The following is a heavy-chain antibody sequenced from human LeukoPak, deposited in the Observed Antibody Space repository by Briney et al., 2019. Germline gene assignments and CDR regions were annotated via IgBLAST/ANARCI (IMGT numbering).Heavy chain of an antibody. Sequence: ASVKVSCKASGYIFTGYYMHWVRQAPGQGLEWMGWINPNSGDTNYAQKFQGRVTMTRDTSISTAYMELSRLRSDDTAVYYCARDSAGLYWGQGTLVTVSS. CDR1: GYIFTGYY. V-gene: IGHV1-2*02. CDR3: ARDSAGLY. CDR2: INPNSGDT. J-gene: IGHJ4*02.